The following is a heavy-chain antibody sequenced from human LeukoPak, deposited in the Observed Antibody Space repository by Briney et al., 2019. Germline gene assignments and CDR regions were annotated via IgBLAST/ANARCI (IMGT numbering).Heavy chain of an antibody. Sequence: GGSLRLSCAASGFTFDDYAMHWVRQAPGKGLEWVSGISWNSGSIGYADSVKGRFTISRDNAKNSLYLQMNSLRAEDMALYYCAKGEATSGPFDYWGQGTLVTVSS. V-gene: IGHV3-9*03. CDR2: ISWNSGSI. CDR1: GFTFDDYA. CDR3: AKGEATSGPFDY. J-gene: IGHJ4*02. D-gene: IGHD1-26*01.